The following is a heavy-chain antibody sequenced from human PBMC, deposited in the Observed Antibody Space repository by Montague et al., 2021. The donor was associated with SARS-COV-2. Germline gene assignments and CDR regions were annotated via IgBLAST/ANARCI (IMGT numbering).Heavy chain of an antibody. CDR2: IYYSGST. CDR3: ASRGAGWSGSNPERFDY. J-gene: IGHJ4*02. Sequence: SETLSLTCAVSGGSISSSSYYWGWIRQPPGKGLEWIGSIYYSGSTYYNPSLKSRVTISVDTSKNQFSLKLSSVTAADTAVYYCASRGAGWSGSNPERFDYWGQGTLVTVSS. V-gene: IGHV4-39*07. CDR1: GGSISSSSYY. D-gene: IGHD3-10*01.